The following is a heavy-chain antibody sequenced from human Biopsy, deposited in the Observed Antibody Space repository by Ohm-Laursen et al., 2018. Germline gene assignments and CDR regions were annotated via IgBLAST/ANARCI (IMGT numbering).Heavy chain of an antibody. CDR2: IIPILRTT. Sequence: SSVKVSCKTPTGTFNSYGIIWVRQAPGQGLEWMGRIIPILRTTAYAQTFLGRVTITADSPTSTVDMELTSLTSDDTAVYFCAREAIGYQLPCDDWGQGTRVTVSS. CDR1: TGTFNSYG. CDR3: AREAIGYQLPCDD. V-gene: IGHV1-69*11. J-gene: IGHJ4*02. D-gene: IGHD2-2*01.